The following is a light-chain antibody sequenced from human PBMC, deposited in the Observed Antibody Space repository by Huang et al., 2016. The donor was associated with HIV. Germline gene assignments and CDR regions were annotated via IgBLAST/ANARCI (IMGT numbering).Light chain of an antibody. J-gene: IGKJ1*01. CDR2: AAS. Sequence: DIQMTQSPSSLSASVGDRVNITCRASQSINTYLNWFQQKPGKAPKVLISAASTLQRGVPSRFSGGGSGTHFTLTITSLQPEDFATYYCQQTYTGVTFGQGTKVEIK. V-gene: IGKV1-39*01. CDR1: QSINTY. CDR3: QQTYTGVT.